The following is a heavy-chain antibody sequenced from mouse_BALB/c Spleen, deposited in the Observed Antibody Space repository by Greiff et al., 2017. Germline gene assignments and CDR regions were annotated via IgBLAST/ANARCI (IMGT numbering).Heavy chain of an antibody. D-gene: IGHD2-3*01. CDR2: ILPGSGST. Sequence: VQLQESGAELMKPGASVKISCKATGYTFSSYWIEWVKQRPGHGLEWIGEILPGSGSTNYNEKFKGKATFTADTSSNTAYMQLSSLTSEDSAVYYCARGGYYDGYTWFAYWGQGTLVTVSA. CDR3: ARGGYYDGYTWFAY. J-gene: IGHJ3*01. CDR1: GYTFSSYW. V-gene: IGHV1-9*01.